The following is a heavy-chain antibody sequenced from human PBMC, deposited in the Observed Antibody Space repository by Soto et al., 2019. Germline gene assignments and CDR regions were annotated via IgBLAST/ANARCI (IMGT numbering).Heavy chain of an antibody. CDR2: IVSDGSST. D-gene: IGHD1-26*01. Sequence: TGGSLRLSCAASGFTFSTYWMHWVRQAPGQGLVWVSRIVSDGSSTNYADSVKGRFTISRDNAKNTLYLQMHSLRVEDTAVYYCARGGSPFDYWGQGTLVTVS. V-gene: IGHV3-74*01. J-gene: IGHJ4*02. CDR3: ARGGSPFDY. CDR1: GFTFSTYW.